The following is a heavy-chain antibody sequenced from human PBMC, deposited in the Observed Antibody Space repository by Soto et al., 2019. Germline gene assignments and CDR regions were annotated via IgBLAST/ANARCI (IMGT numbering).Heavy chain of an antibody. Sequence: QVQLQESGPGLVKPSETLSLTCTVSGGSISSYYWSWIRQPPGKGLEWIGDIYYSGSTNYNPSLKSRVTISVDTSKNQFSLKLSSVTAADTAVYYCASSSWYYGSGMDYWGQGTLVTVSS. CDR2: IYYSGST. V-gene: IGHV4-59*01. CDR3: ASSSWYYGSGMDY. J-gene: IGHJ4*02. CDR1: GGSISSYY. D-gene: IGHD3-10*01.